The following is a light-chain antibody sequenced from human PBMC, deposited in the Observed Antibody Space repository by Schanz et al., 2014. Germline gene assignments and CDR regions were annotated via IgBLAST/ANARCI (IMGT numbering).Light chain of an antibody. CDR3: QQYGSSPPMYT. Sequence: IVMTQSPATLSVSPGERASLSCRASQSVNSNLAWYQQKPGQAPRLLIYGASTRATGIPARFSGSGSGTDFTLTISRLEPEDFAVYYCQQYGSSPPMYTFGQGTKLEIK. CDR1: QSVNSN. V-gene: IGKV3-15*01. CDR2: GAS. J-gene: IGKJ2*01.